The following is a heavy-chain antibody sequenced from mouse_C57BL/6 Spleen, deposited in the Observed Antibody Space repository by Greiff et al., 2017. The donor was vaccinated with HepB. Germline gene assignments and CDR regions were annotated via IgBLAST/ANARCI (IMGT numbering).Heavy chain of an antibody. CDR1: GYTFTSYW. D-gene: IGHD2-4*01. J-gene: IGHJ4*01. V-gene: IGHV1-50*01. CDR2: IDPSDSYT. Sequence: VQLQQPGAELVKPGASVKLSCKASGYTFTSYWMQWVKQRPGQGLEWIGEIDPSDSYTNYNQNFKGQATLTVDTSSSTAYMQLSSLTSEDSAVYYCARWGLRDYDDCAMDYWGQGTSVTVSS. CDR3: ARWGLRDYDDCAMDY.